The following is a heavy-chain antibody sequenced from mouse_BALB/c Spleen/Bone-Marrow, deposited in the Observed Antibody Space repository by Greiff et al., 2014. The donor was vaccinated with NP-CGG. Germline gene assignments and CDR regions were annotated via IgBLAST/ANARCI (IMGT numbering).Heavy chain of an antibody. Sequence: EVQLQQSGAELVKPGASVKLSCTASGFNIKDTYMHWVKQRPEQGLEWIGRIDPANGNTKYDPKFQGKATITADTSSNTAYLQLSSMTSEDAAVYYCAIYYYVSGGFVYWGQGTLVTVSS. J-gene: IGHJ3*01. CDR1: GFNIKDTY. D-gene: IGHD1-1*01. CDR3: AIYYYVSGGFVY. V-gene: IGHV14-3*02. CDR2: IDPANGNT.